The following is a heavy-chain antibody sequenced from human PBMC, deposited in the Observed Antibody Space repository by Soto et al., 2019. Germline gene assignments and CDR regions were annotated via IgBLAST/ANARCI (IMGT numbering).Heavy chain of an antibody. CDR1: AFTFKNHW. V-gene: IGHV3-23*01. Sequence: PGESLRLSCAASAFTFKNHWMHWVRQAPGKGLEWVSDIIDSGGSTYYADSVKGRFTISRDNSKSTLYLQMNSLRAEGTAVYYCGKGRSYYYYYGVDVWGQGTTVTVSS. CDR2: IIDSGGST. D-gene: IGHD1-26*01. CDR3: GKGRSYYYYYGVDV. J-gene: IGHJ6*02.